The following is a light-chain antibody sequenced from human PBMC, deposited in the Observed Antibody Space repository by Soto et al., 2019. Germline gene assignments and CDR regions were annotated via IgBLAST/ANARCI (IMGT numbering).Light chain of an antibody. J-gene: IGKJ1*01. V-gene: IGKV3-15*01. CDR3: HQYNNLWT. CDR1: QSVSSR. CDR2: GAS. Sequence: EEMMSLSPAAMSVSPGERVPLCCRASQSVSSRLAWYQQKPGQSPRLLIYGASTRATGIPARFSGSGSGTEFTLTISSLQSEDFGVYYCHQYNNLWTFAQGTKV.